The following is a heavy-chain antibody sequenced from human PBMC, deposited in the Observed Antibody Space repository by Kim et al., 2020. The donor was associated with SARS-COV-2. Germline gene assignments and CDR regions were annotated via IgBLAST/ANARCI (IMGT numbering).Heavy chain of an antibody. Sequence: GGSLRLSCVASGFTFSDYYMSWIRQAPGKGLEWVAFVSDNGGTTRYAASVKGRFTISRDNADNSLYLQMDSLTAEDTAVYYCAKNVWIKGATYDPFDSWGQGTMVTVSS. CDR3: AKNVWIKGATYDPFDS. CDR1: GFTFSDYY. D-gene: IGHD1-26*01. CDR2: VSDNGGTT. J-gene: IGHJ3*02. V-gene: IGHV3-11*01.